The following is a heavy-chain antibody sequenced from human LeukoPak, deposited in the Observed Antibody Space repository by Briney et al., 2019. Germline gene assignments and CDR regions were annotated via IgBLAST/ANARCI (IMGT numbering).Heavy chain of an antibody. V-gene: IGHV4-39*01. CDR1: GGSINSNSYY. J-gene: IGHJ6*03. CDR3: ARQASDYFYYYMDV. CDR2: IYYSGTT. Sequence: SETLSLTCTVSGGSINSNSYYWGWIRQPPGKGLEWIGSIYYSGTTYYNPSLGSRVTISEDTSKNQFSLMLRSVTAADTAVYFCARQASDYFYYYMDVWGKGTTVTVSS.